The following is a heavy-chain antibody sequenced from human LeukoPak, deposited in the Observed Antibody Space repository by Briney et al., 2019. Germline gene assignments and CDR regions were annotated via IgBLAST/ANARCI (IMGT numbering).Heavy chain of an antibody. CDR1: GGTFSSYA. CDR3: ARGLGSWGIAARPGGSWFDP. D-gene: IGHD6-6*01. V-gene: IGHV1-69*05. Sequence: SVKVSCKASGGTFSSYAISWVRQAPGQGLEWMGRIIPIFGTANYAQKFQGRVTITTDGYTGPAYMELSSLRSQGTAVYSGARGLGSWGIAARPGGSWFDPWGQGTLVTVSS. CDR2: IIPIFGTA. J-gene: IGHJ5*02.